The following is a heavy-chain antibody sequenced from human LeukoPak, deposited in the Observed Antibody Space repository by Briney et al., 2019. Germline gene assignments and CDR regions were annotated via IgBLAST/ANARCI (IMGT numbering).Heavy chain of an antibody. Sequence: SETLSLTCAVYGGSFSGYYWSWIRQPPGKGLEWIGEINHGGSTNYNPSLKSRVTISVDTSKNQFSLKLSSVTAADTAVYYCARLVTVTINWFDPWGQGTLVTVSS. V-gene: IGHV4-34*01. CDR2: INHGGST. J-gene: IGHJ5*02. D-gene: IGHD4-11*01. CDR3: ARLVTVTINWFDP. CDR1: GGSFSGYY.